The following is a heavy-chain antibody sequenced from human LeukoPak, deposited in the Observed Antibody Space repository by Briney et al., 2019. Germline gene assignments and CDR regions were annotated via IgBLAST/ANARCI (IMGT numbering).Heavy chain of an antibody. CDR3: AREPSRIWTRGYSYGARGYYGMDV. V-gene: IGHV3-11*01. CDR2: IDSSGGTM. J-gene: IGHJ6*02. Sequence: GGSLRLSCAASGFTFSDYYMSWIRQAPGKGLEWVSYIDSSGGTMYYADSVKGRFTISRDNAENSLYLQMYSLRVEDTAVYYCAREPSRIWTRGYSYGARGYYGMDVWGQGTTVTVSS. D-gene: IGHD5-18*01. CDR1: GFTFSDYY.